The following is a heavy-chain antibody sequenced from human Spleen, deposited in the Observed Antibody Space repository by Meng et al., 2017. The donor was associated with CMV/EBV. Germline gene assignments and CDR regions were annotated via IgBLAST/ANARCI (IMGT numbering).Heavy chain of an antibody. J-gene: IGHJ4*02. CDR1: GFTFSSYA. Sequence: GGSLRLSCAASGFTFSSYAMSWVRQAPGKGLEWVSVIYSGGSSTYYADSVKGRFTISRDNSKNTLYLQMKSLRAEDTAVYYCAKEPRQWELRRLDSWGQGTLVTVSS. CDR2: IYSGGSST. D-gene: IGHD1-26*01. CDR3: AKEPRQWELRRLDS. V-gene: IGHV3-23*03.